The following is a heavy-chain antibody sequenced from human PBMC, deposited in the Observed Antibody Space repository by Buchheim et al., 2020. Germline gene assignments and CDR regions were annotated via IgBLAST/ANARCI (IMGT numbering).Heavy chain of an antibody. D-gene: IGHD6-25*01. V-gene: IGHV3-23*01. J-gene: IGHJ4*02. CDR3: AKRPRLPGEFDY. Sequence: EVQLLESGGGLVQPGGSLRLSCAASGLTFSSYAMSWVRQAPGKGLEWVSAISGSGGSTYYADSVMGRFTLSRDNYKNTLYLQMHSLRAEDTAVYYCAKRPRLPGEFDYWGQGTL. CDR1: GLTFSSYA. CDR2: ISGSGGST.